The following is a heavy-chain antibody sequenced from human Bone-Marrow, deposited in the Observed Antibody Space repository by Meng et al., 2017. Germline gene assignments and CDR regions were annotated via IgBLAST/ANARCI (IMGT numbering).Heavy chain of an antibody. CDR1: GYTFTGHY. Sequence: ASVKVSCKASGYTFTGHYMHWVRQAPGQGLEWMGRINPNSGGTNYAQKFQGRVTMTRDTSISTAYMELSRLRSDDTAVYYCASPLLYGDYVYGMDVWGQGTTVTVSS. J-gene: IGHJ6*02. V-gene: IGHV1-2*06. CDR3: ASPLLYGDYVYGMDV. D-gene: IGHD4-17*01. CDR2: INPNSGGT.